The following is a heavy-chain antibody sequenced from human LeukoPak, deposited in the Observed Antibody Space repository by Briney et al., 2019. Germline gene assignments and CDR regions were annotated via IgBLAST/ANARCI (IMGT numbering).Heavy chain of an antibody. D-gene: IGHD2-15*01. Sequence: SETLSLTCTVSGASLSSYYWSWIRLPPGKGLEWIGSIYYSGVTNFNPSLKRRVAMSVDTSRNLFSLKLSSVTVADTAVYFCARREGSHYSVDIWGQGTTVTVSS. CDR2: IYYSGVT. V-gene: IGHV4-59*08. CDR3: ARREGSHYSVDI. J-gene: IGHJ6*02. CDR1: GASLSSYY.